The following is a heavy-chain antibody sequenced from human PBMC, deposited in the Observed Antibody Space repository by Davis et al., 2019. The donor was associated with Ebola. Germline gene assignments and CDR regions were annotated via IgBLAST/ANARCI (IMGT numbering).Heavy chain of an antibody. Sequence: GESLKISCAASGFTFSSYSMNWVRQAPGKGLEWVSPISSSSSYIYYADSVKGRFTISRDNAKNSLYLQMNSLRAEDTAVYYCGIQLASDGSMDVWGQGTTVTVSS. CDR1: GFTFSSYS. J-gene: IGHJ6*02. CDR3: GIQLASDGSMDV. D-gene: IGHD5-18*01. V-gene: IGHV3-21*01. CDR2: ISSSSSYI.